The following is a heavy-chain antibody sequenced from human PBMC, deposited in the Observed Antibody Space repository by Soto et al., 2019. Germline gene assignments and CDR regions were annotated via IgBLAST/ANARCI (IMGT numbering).Heavy chain of an antibody. D-gene: IGHD2-8*02. Sequence: ASVKVSCKASGGTFSIYGFSWVRQAPGQGPEWIGEIIPILTTPNYAQKFQGRVTIVADESTATVYMELSSLKFEDTAVYYCATSVGIAPTGEDGMDVWGQGTSVTVSS. J-gene: IGHJ6*02. CDR1: GGTFSIYG. V-gene: IGHV1-69*13. CDR3: ATSVGIAPTGEDGMDV. CDR2: IIPILTTP.